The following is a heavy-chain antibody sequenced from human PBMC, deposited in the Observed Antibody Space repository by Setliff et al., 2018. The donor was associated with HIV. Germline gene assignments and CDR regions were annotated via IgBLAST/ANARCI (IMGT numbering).Heavy chain of an antibody. V-gene: IGHV4-34*01. CDR2: INLSRST. Sequence: PSETLSLTCAVYGASFSGYYWSWIRQPPGKGLEWIGEINLSRSTDYNPSLKSRVTMAVDTSKKQFSLKLKSVTAADTAVYYCFLFYDDRSGFYWDWGQGTPVTVSS. J-gene: IGHJ4*02. CDR1: GASFSGYY. CDR3: FLFYDDRSGFYWD. D-gene: IGHD3-22*01.